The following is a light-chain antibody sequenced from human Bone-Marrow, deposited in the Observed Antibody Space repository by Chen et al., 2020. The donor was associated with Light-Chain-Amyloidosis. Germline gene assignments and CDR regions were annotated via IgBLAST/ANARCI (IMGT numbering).Light chain of an antibody. CDR2: RDT. J-gene: IGLJ2*01. Sequence: SHHLTQPPPVPVSPSPAPRITCSGDDLPTKYAYWYQQKPGQAPVLVIHRDTERPSGISERFSGSSSGTTATLTISGVQAEDEADYHCQSADSSGTYEVIFGGGTKLTVL. V-gene: IGLV3-25*03. CDR1: DLPTKY. CDR3: QSADSSGTYEVI.